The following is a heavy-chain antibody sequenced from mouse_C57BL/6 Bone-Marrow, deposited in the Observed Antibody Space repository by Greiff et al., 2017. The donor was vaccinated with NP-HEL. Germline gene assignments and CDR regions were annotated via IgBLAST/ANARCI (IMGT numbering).Heavy chain of an antibody. D-gene: IGHD2-4*01. CDR1: GYTFTSYW. CDR3: ARDDYDGDFDY. Sequence: QVQLQQPGAELVRPGTSVKLSCKASGYTFTSYWMHWVKQRPGQGLEWIGVIDPSDSYTNYNQKFKGKATLTVDTSSSTAYMQLSSLTSEDSAVYYCARDDYDGDFDYWGQGTTLTVSS. J-gene: IGHJ2*01. CDR2: IDPSDSYT. V-gene: IGHV1-59*01.